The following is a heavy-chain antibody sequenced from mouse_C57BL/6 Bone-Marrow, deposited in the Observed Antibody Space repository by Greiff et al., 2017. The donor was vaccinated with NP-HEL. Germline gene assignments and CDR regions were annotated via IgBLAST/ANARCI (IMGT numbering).Heavy chain of an antibody. CDR2: IYPRDGST. CDR1: GYTFTDHT. D-gene: IGHD3-3*01. CDR3: ARKRAGHGRYFDV. J-gene: IGHJ1*03. V-gene: IGHV1-78*01. Sequence: VKLMESDAELVKPGASVKISCKVSGYTFTDHTIHWMKQRPEQGLEWIGYIYPRDGSTKYNEKFKGKATLTADKSSSTAYMQLNSPTSEDSAVYFCARKRAGHGRYFDVWGTGTTVTVSS.